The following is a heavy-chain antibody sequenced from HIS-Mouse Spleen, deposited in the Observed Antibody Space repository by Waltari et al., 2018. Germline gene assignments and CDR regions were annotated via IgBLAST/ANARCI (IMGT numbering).Heavy chain of an antibody. CDR2: INHSGST. J-gene: IGHJ4*02. Sequence: QVQLQQWGAGLLKPSETLSLTCAVYGGSFSGYYWSWIRQPPGKGLEWIGEINHSGSTNYNRSLKSRVTISVDTSKNQFSLKLSSVTAADTAVYYCARGRSPATVTIGYYFDYWGQGTLVTVSS. CDR3: ARGRSPATVTIGYYFDY. D-gene: IGHD4-17*01. V-gene: IGHV4-34*01. CDR1: GGSFSGYY.